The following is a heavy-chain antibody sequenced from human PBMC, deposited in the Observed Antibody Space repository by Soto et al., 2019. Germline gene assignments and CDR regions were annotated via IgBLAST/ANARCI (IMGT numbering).Heavy chain of an antibody. CDR1: GFAVSSKY. D-gene: IGHD6-19*01. V-gene: IGHV3-53*01. CDR2: IYGGGTT. Sequence: EVQLVESGGGLIQPGGSLRLSCAASGFAVSSKYMTWVRQAPGKGLEWVSGIYGGGTTYYPDSVKGRFTISRDTSKNTLYLQMNSLRAEDTAVYYCVQTTGWPGFDFWGQGTLVTVSS. CDR3: VQTTGWPGFDF. J-gene: IGHJ4*02.